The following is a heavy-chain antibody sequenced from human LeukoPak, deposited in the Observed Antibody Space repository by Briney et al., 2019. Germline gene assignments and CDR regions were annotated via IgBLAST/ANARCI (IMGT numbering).Heavy chain of an antibody. J-gene: IGHJ4*02. CDR2: INHNGNVN. Sequence: GGSLRLSCAASGFTFSSYWMNWARQAPGKGLEWVASINHNGNVNYYVDSVKGRFTISRDNAKSSLYLQMSNLRAEDTAAYYCAKGSFWGQGTLVTVSS. V-gene: IGHV3-7*03. CDR1: GFTFSSYW. D-gene: IGHD3-10*01. CDR3: AKGSF.